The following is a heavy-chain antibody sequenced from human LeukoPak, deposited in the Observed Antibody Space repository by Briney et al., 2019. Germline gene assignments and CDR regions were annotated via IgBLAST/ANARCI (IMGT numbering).Heavy chain of an antibody. CDR2: IQQHGSET. CDR1: GFIFSNYW. J-gene: IGHJ1*01. CDR3: ATYSSSNGREFQY. Sequence: GGSLRLSCEGSGFIFSNYWMSWVRQAPGRGLEWVANIQQHGSETYYGDSVKGRFTISRDNAKNSLYLQMNSLRAEDTAVYYCATYSSSNGREFQYWGQGTLVTVSS. D-gene: IGHD2-2*01. V-gene: IGHV3-7*01.